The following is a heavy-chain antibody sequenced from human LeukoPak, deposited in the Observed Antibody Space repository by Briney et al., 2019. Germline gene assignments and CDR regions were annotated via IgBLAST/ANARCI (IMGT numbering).Heavy chain of an antibody. V-gene: IGHV3-74*01. CDR3: AREKRYYYYGMDV. CDR1: GFTFSSYW. J-gene: IGHJ6*02. Sequence: GGSLRLSCAASGFTFSSYWMHWVRQAPGKGLVWVSRINSDGSSTSYADSVEGRFTISRDNAKNTLYLQMNSLRAEDTAVYYCAREKRYYYYGMDVWGQGTTVTVSS. CDR2: INSDGSST.